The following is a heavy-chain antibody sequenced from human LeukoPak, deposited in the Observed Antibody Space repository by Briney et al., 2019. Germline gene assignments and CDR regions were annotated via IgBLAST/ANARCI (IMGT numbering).Heavy chain of an antibody. V-gene: IGHV1-2*02. CDR2: INPNSGVT. CDR3: ARILLATGGFDP. CDR1: GYTFTSYY. D-gene: IGHD3-16*01. Sequence: ASVKVSCKASGYTFTSYYMHWVRQAPGQGLEWMGWINPNSGVTNYAQKFQGRVTMTRDTSISTAYMELSRLRSDDTAVHYCARILLATGGFDPWGQGTLVTVSS. J-gene: IGHJ5*02.